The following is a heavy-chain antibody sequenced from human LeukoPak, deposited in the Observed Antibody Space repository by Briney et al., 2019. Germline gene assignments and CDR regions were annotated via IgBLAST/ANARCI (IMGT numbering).Heavy chain of an antibody. Sequence: SETLSLTCTVSGGSISNYCWSWIRQPAGKGLEWIGRIYTSGNTNYNPSLKSRVTMSVDTSKNQFSLKLSSVTAADTAVYYCAKQYSGSSPLDYWGQGTLVTVSS. J-gene: IGHJ4*02. CDR3: AKQYSGSSPLDY. CDR2: IYTSGNT. V-gene: IGHV4-4*07. D-gene: IGHD6-6*01. CDR1: GGSISNYC.